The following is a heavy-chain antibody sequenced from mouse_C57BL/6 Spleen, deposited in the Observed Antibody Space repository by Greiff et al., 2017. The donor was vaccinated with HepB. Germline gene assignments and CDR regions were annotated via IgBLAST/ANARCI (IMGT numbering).Heavy chain of an antibody. CDR2: FHPYNDDT. V-gene: IGHV1-47*01. CDR1: GYTFTTYP. D-gene: IGHD2-3*01. CDR3: AIIDGYYGYFDV. Sequence: QVHVKQSGAELVKPGASVKMSCKASGYTFTTYPIEWMKQNHGKSLEWIGNFHPYNDDTKYNEKFKGKATLTVEKSSSTVYLELSRLTSDDSAVYYCAIIDGYYGYFDVWGTGTTVTVSS. J-gene: IGHJ1*03.